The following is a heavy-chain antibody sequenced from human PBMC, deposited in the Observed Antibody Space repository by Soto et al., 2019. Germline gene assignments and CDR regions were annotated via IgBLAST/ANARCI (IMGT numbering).Heavy chain of an antibody. Sequence: GASVKVSCKASGGTFSSYAISWVRQAPGQGLEWMGGIIPIFGTANYAQKFQGRVTITADESTSTAYMELSSLRSEDTAVYYCARVENSYSRGALFDPWGQGTLVTVSS. D-gene: IGHD4-4*01. CDR2: IIPIFGTA. CDR3: ARVENSYSRGALFDP. J-gene: IGHJ5*02. V-gene: IGHV1-69*13. CDR1: GGTFSSYA.